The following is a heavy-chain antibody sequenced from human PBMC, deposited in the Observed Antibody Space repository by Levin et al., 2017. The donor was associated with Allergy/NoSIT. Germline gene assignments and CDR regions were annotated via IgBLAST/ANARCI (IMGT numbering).Heavy chain of an antibody. Sequence: GSLRLSCAFNGGAFSRYYWSWIRQTPGKGLEWIGEIDHSGSTNYNPSLESRVTISIDTSKNQLSLKMNSLTAADTAVYYCSYLTGFPYYFDFWGQGTLVTVSS. CDR2: IDHSGST. CDR1: GGAFSRYY. J-gene: IGHJ4*02. D-gene: IGHD3-9*01. CDR3: SYLTGFPYYFDF. V-gene: IGHV4-34*01.